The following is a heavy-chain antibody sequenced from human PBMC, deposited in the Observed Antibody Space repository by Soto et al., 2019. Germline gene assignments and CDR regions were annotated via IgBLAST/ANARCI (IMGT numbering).Heavy chain of an antibody. CDR1: GYTFTSHY. CDR2: NNANSGTT. J-gene: IGHJ4*02. D-gene: IGHD6-19*01. Sequence: QVQLVQSGAEVKKPGAAVEVSCKASGYTFTSHYVHWVRQAPGQGLEWMGLNNANSGTTSYAQKFQGRVTMTRDTSTSTVYMELSSLRFEDTAVYYCARDRNLETSAWARDYWGQGTLVTVSS. CDR3: ARDRNLETSAWARDY. V-gene: IGHV1-46*03.